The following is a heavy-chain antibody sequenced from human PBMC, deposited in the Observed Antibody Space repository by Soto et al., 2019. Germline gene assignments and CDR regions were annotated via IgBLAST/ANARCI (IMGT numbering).Heavy chain of an antibody. CDR2: ILHDGSAE. CDR1: GFTFTSYG. CDR3: ARSRDGYSFYFYYGMDV. J-gene: IGHJ6*04. V-gene: IGHV3-30*03. Sequence: GGSLRLSCAASGFTFTSYGMHWIRQAPGKGLEWMALILHDGSAEYYADSVKGRFTISRDNSKYTLYLQMNSLRAEDTAVYYCARSRDGYSFYFYYGMDVWGKGTTVTVSS. D-gene: IGHD4-4*01.